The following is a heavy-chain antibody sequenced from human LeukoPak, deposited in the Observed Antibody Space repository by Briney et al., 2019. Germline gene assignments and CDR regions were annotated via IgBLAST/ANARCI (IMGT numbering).Heavy chain of an antibody. CDR1: GYTFSSYD. CDR3: ARGPRVFGVVLSSHWFFDV. D-gene: IGHD3-3*01. V-gene: IGHV1-8*01. CDR2: MNPKTGNT. Sequence: ASVKVSCAASGYTFSSYDINWVRQAAGQGLEWMGWMNPKTGNTGYAQKFQGRLSFTRNTSINTAYMELSSLRSEDTAVYYCARGPRVFGVVLSSHWFFDVWGRGTLVTVSS. J-gene: IGHJ2*01.